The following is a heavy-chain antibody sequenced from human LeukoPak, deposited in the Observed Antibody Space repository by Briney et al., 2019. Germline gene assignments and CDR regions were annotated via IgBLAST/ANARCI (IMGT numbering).Heavy chain of an antibody. J-gene: IGHJ3*02. CDR2: IKGSGTT. Sequence: KPSETLSLPCAVYGGFLKGLYWDWIPQSPGEVLEGIGEIKGSGTTNYNPSLKSRATISIDRSRKQFSLRLTSVTAADTAVYYCARFPCSGDSCYSGIRAFDIWGQGTTVIVSS. D-gene: IGHD2-15*01. V-gene: IGHV4-34*01. CDR3: ARFPCSGDSCYSGIRAFDI. CDR1: GGFLKGLY.